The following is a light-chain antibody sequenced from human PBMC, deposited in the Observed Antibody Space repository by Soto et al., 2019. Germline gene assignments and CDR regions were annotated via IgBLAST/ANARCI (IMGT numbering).Light chain of an antibody. V-gene: IGKV4-1*01. CDR2: WAS. CDR3: QQYYSTPT. J-gene: IGKJ1*01. Sequence: DIVMTQSPDSLAVSLGERATINCKSSQSVLYSSNKKNYLAWYKQKPGQPPRLLIYWASTRESGVPDRFSGCGSGTDFTLTISSLQAEDVAVYYCQQYYSTPTFGQGTKVEIK. CDR1: QSVLYSSNKKNY.